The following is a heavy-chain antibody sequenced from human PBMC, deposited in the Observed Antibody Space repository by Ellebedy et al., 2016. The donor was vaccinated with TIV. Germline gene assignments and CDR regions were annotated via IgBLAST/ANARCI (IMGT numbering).Heavy chain of an antibody. CDR2: VNHSGGGT. D-gene: IGHD5/OR15-5a*01. Sequence: AASVKVSCKASGNTFTRYFMYWVRQAPGQGLEWMGMVNHSGGGTSYAPKFQGRVTMTSDTSTSTVDMFLSGLSSEDTAVYYCARDVGGVDAYYRGMDVWGQGTTVIVSS. V-gene: IGHV1-46*01. CDR1: GNTFTRYF. CDR3: ARDVGGVDAYYRGMDV. J-gene: IGHJ6*02.